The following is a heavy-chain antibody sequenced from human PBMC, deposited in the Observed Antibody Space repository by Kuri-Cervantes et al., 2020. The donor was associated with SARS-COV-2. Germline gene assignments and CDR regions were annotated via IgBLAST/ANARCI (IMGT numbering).Heavy chain of an antibody. J-gene: IGHJ4*02. CDR3: ARVSRSGYLDY. Sequence: GESRKISCAASGFTFSNYAMYWVRQAPGKGLEYVSAISSNGDSTYYADSVKGRFTMSRDNSKNTLYLQMGSLRAEDMAVYYCARVSRSGYLDYWGQGTLVTVSS. D-gene: IGHD3-3*01. V-gene: IGHV3-64*02. CDR1: GFTFSNYA. CDR2: ISSNGDST.